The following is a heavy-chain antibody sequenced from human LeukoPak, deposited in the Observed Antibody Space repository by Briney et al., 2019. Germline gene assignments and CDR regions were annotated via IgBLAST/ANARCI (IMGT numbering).Heavy chain of an antibody. Sequence: PGRSLRLSCAASGFTFSSYAMHWVRQAPGKGLEWVAVISYDGSNKYYADSVKGRFTISRDNSKNTLYLQMNSLRAEDTAVYYCAKDRSSGWRGQFDYWGQGTLVTVSS. D-gene: IGHD6-19*01. CDR1: GFTFSSYA. V-gene: IGHV3-30-3*01. CDR2: ISYDGSNK. J-gene: IGHJ4*02. CDR3: AKDRSSGWRGQFDY.